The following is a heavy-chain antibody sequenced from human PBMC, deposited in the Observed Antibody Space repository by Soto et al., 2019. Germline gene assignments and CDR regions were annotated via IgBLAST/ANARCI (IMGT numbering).Heavy chain of an antibody. CDR2: IYYSGST. CDR1: GGSLSSYY. Sequence: SETLSLTCTVSGGSLSSYYWTWIRQPPGKGLEWIGYIYYSGSTNYNPSLKSRVAISVDKSKNQFSLKLSSVTAADTAVYYCARSMSGRYYHYWGQGTLVTVSS. CDR3: ARSMSGRYYHY. V-gene: IGHV4-59*08. J-gene: IGHJ4*02. D-gene: IGHD1-26*01.